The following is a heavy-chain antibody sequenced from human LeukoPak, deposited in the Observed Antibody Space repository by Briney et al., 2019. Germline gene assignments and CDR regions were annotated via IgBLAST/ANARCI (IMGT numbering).Heavy chain of an antibody. CDR2: INPNSGGT. Sequence: ASVKVSCKASGYTFTGYYMHWVRQAPGQGLEWMGWINPNSGGTNYAQKFQGRVTMTRDTSISTAYMELSRLRSDDTAVYYCASTALLLWFGELYKRDRYGMDVWGQGTTVTVSS. V-gene: IGHV1-2*02. D-gene: IGHD3-10*01. CDR1: GYTFTGYY. J-gene: IGHJ6*02. CDR3: ASTALLLWFGELYKRDRYGMDV.